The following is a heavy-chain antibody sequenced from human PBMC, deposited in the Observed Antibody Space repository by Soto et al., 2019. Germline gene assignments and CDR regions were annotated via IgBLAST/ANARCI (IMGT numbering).Heavy chain of an antibody. V-gene: IGHV5-51*01. D-gene: IGHD6-13*01. CDR2: IYPGDSDT. CDR3: QRDSVAGAGNTLSAL. CDR1: GGNVSSSW. Sequence: KISEKSPGGNVSSSWSGPERQKPEKGLEWIAIIYPGDSDTRYSPSFQGQVTISADTSTSRAYMELRSLRSDDTAVYYCQRDSVAGAGNTLSALWGKRTLVLVSS. J-gene: IGHJ1*01.